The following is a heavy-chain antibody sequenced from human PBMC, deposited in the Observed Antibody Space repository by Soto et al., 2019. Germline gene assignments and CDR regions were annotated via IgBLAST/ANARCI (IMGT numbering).Heavy chain of an antibody. D-gene: IGHD3-10*01. CDR3: ARVYGSGSLTNWFDP. CDR1: GGSITNYI. Sequence: QVQLQESGPGLVKPSETLSLTCTVSGGSITNYIWSWIRQSPGKGLEWIGYIYYSGTTNCNPSLMSRVTISVDTATNHFSLKLPSVTAADPAVYSCARVYGSGSLTNWFDPCGRGTLVTVSA. CDR2: IYYSGTT. J-gene: IGHJ5*02. V-gene: IGHV4-59*01.